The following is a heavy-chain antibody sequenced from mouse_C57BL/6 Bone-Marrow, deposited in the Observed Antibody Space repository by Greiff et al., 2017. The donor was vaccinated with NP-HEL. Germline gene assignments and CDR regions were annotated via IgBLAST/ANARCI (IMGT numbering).Heavy chain of an antibody. CDR3: ARGIYYYGSSGKRYFDV. D-gene: IGHD1-1*01. Sequence: QVQLQQSGAELMKPGASVKLSCKATGYTFTGYWLEWVKQRPGHGLEWIGEILPGSGSTNYNEKFKGKATFTADTSSNTAYMQLSSLTTEDSAIYYCARGIYYYGSSGKRYFDVWGTGTTVTVSS. CDR1: GYTFTGYW. CDR2: ILPGSGST. J-gene: IGHJ1*03. V-gene: IGHV1-9*01.